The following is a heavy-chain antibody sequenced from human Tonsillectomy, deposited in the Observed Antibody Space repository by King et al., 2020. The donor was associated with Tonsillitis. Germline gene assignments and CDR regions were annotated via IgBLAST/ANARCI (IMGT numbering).Heavy chain of an antibody. D-gene: IGHD6-13*01. J-gene: IGHJ5*02. V-gene: IGHV3-23*04. CDR2: ISGSGGST. CDR3: AKDQVERMSSSWYLNWFDP. CDR1: GFTFYNYV. Sequence: VQLVESGGGLVQPGGSLRLSCAASGFTFYNYVMSWVRQAPGKGLEWVSAISGSGGSTYYADSVRGRFTISRDNSKNTLYLQMNSLRAEDTAVYYCAKDQVERMSSSWYLNWFDPWGQGTLVTVSS.